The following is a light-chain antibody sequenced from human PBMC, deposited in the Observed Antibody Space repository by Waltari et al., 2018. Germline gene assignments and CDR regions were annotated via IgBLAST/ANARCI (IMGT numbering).Light chain of an antibody. CDR3: QQANSFPHT. CDR2: SAS. CDR1: QDSRTW. V-gene: IGKV1-12*01. Sequence: DIQMTQSPSSVSASIGARVTMTCRASQDSRTWLAWYQQKPGRAPKLLVYSASSLVFGVPSRFSGSGSGTDFTLTINSVQPEDFGTYYCQQANSFPHTYGQGTNLE. J-gene: IGKJ2*01.